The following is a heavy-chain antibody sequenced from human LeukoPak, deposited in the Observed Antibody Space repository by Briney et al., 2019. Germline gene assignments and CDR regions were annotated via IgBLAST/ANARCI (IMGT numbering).Heavy chain of an antibody. J-gene: IGHJ4*02. D-gene: IGHD2-21*02. CDR3: AKIQFIVVVTAIPGSSTSDRNFDY. Sequence: PGGSLRLSCEASQFSFSRYAMHWVRQAPGKGLEWVAIIWRDGSNQHYADSAKGRFIISRDNSKNTLYLQMNSLRAEDTAVYYCAKIQFIVVVTAIPGSSTSDRNFDYWGQGTLVTVSS. CDR2: IWRDGSNQ. CDR1: QFSFSRYA. V-gene: IGHV3-33*06.